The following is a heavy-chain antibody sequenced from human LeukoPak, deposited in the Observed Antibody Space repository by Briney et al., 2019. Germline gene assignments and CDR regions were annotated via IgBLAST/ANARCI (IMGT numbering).Heavy chain of an antibody. Sequence: SETLSLTCTVSGGSISSYYWSWIRQPPGKGLEWIGYIYYSGSTNYNPSLKSRVTKSVDTSKNQFSLKLSSVTAADTAVYYCAEGRAEPGLDYWGQGTLVTVSS. J-gene: IGHJ4*02. CDR3: AEGRAEPGLDY. CDR2: IYYSGST. CDR1: GGSISSYY. D-gene: IGHD3-10*01. V-gene: IGHV4-59*01.